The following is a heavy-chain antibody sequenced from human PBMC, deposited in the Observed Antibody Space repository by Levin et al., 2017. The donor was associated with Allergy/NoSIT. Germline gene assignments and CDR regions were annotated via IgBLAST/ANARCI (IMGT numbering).Heavy chain of an antibody. CDR1: GFTFSSYS. J-gene: IGHJ6*02. V-gene: IGHV3-48*02. CDR3: AIAMYTTGWAYYCAMDV. CDR2: IDSATTAI. Sequence: GGSLRLSCVASGFTFSSYSMNWVRQAPGKGLEWISYIDSATTAIYYADSVKGRFTISRDNAQNSLYLQMNSLRDEDMAVYYCAIAMYTTGWAYYCAMDVWGQGTSVTVSS. D-gene: IGHD2-21*01.